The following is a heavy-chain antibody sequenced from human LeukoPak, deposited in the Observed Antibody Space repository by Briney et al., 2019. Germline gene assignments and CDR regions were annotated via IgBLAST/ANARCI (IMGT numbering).Heavy chain of an antibody. J-gene: IGHJ4*02. V-gene: IGHV3-53*01. Sequence: GGSLRLSCAASGFTVDSNHMSWVRQAPGQGLEWVSVIYSGGGTYFADSVRGRFTVSRDNSKNTVYLQMNSLRVEDTAVYYCARSYSSNWLFDCWGQGTLVTVSS. CDR1: GFTVDSNH. D-gene: IGHD6-19*01. CDR3: ARSYSSNWLFDC. CDR2: IYSGGGT.